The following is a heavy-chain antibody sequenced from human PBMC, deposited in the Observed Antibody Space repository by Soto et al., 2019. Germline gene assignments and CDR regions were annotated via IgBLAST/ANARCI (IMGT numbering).Heavy chain of an antibody. CDR2: IYYSGST. D-gene: IGHD2-21*02. Sequence: QVQLQESGPGLVKPSHTLSLTCTVSDGSISSGGYYWSWIRQHPGKGLEWIGYIYYSGSTYYNPSLKSRVTISVDTSKNQFSLKLSSVTAADTAVYYCASLLAYCGGDCYSGFDYWGQGTLVTVSS. CDR1: DGSISSGGYY. CDR3: ASLLAYCGGDCYSGFDY. J-gene: IGHJ4*02. V-gene: IGHV4-31*03.